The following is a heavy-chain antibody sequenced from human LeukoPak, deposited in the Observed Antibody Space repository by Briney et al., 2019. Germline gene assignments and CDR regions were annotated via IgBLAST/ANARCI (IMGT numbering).Heavy chain of an antibody. J-gene: IGHJ6*03. D-gene: IGHD3-10*01. CDR3: TRRFGELKNYMDV. CDR2: ISGNGRTT. V-gene: IGHV3-64*02. CDR1: GFIVSMYA. Sequence: GGSLRLSCAPSGFIVSMYAMHWVRQAPGKGLEYVSAISGNGRTTYYADSVRGRFTISKDNFKNTLYLHMGSLRAEDTAIYYSTRRFGELKNYMDVWGKGTTVSVSS.